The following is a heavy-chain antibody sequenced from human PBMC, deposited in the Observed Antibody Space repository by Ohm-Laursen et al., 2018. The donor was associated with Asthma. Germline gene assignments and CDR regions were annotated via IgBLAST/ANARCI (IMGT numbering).Heavy chain of an antibody. D-gene: IGHD3-16*01. Sequence: SLRLSCAASGFTFSSYWMHWVRQAPGKGLAWVSRITRDRSSTSYADSVKGRFTISRDNAKNTLYLQMNSLRAGDTAVYYCVRGPMGDSPYAFDVWGQGTTVTVSS. CDR2: ITRDRSST. CDR3: VRGPMGDSPYAFDV. V-gene: IGHV3-74*01. J-gene: IGHJ6*02. CDR1: GFTFSSYW.